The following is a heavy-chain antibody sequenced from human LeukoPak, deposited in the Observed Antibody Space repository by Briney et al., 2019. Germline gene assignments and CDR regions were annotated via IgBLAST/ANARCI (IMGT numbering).Heavy chain of an antibody. J-gene: IGHJ4*02. V-gene: IGHV3-74*01. CDR1: GFTFSSYW. CDR3: ARESSGYYNGDY. CDR2: INSDGSST. Sequence: PGGSLRLSCAASGFTFSSYWMHWVRKAPGKGLVWVSRINSDGSSTSYADSVKGRFTISRDNAKNTLYLQMNSLRAEDTAVYYCARESSGYYNGDYWGQGTLVTVSS. D-gene: IGHD3-22*01.